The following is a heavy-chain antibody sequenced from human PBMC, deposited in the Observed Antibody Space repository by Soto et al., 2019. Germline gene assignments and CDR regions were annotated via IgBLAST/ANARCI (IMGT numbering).Heavy chain of an antibody. D-gene: IGHD6-25*01. V-gene: IGHV5-51*01. J-gene: IGHJ6*02. CDR2: IYPGDSDT. Sequence: GESLKISCKGSGYNFNTYWTAWVRQMPGKGLEWMGFIYPGDSDTRYSPSFQGQVTISADKSINTAYLQWRTLKASDTAIYYCARHMAAHSHCYYGMYVWGQGTTVT. CDR1: GYNFNTYW. CDR3: ARHMAAHSHCYYGMYV.